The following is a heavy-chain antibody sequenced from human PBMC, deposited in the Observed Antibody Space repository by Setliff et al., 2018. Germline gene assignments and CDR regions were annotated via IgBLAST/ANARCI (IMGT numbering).Heavy chain of an antibody. CDR3: AKGGPYYYYYMDV. V-gene: IGHV3-30*02. CDR2: IWYDGDNK. Sequence: PRGSLRLSCVASGFTFRNHGMLWVRQAPGKGLERVALIWYDGDNKKYADPVRGRFAVSRDNSRNTLYLEMNSLRPEDTAMYYCAKGGPYYYYYMDVWGKGTMVTVSS. J-gene: IGHJ6*03. CDR1: GFTFRNHG.